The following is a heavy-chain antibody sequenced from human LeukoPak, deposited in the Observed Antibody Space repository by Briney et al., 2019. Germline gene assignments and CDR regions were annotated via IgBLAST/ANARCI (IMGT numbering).Heavy chain of an antibody. CDR2: INPNSGNT. Sequence: SXYTFTSYDXXXXXXAXXQGRXXXGWINPNSGNTGYAQKFQGRVTMTRNTSISTAYMELSSLRSEDTAVYYCARGRKPSRRGMDVWGQGTTVTVSS. CDR3: ARGRKPSRRGMDV. CDR1: XYTFTSYD. J-gene: IGHJ6*02. V-gene: IGHV1-8*01. D-gene: IGHD1-14*01.